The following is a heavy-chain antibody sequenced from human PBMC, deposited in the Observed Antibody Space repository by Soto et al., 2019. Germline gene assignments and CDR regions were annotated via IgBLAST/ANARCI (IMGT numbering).Heavy chain of an antibody. CDR1: GFTFSNYA. D-gene: IGHD1-7*01. CDR2: ISYAGTNE. CDR3: ARDDGGTAIDYYFDMDV. V-gene: IGHV3-30-3*01. Sequence: QVQLVESGGGVVQPGGSLRLSCAASGFTFSNYAMHWVRQAPGKGLEWVAVISYAGTNEFYADSVKGRYTISRDNSKNTLYLKMNSLRTEDTAVYFCARDDGGTAIDYYFDMDVWGQGSTVTVS. J-gene: IGHJ6*02.